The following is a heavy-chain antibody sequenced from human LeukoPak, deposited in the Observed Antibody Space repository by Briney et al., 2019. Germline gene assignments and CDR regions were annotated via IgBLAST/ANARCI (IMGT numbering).Heavy chain of an antibody. CDR3: AREGIAGEEYYYYGVDV. D-gene: IGHD6-13*01. Sequence: PSETLSLTCTVSGGSISSYYWSWTRQPAGKGLEWIGRIYTSGSTNYNPSLKSRVTMSVDTSKNQFSLKLSSVTAADTAVYYCAREGIAGEEYYYYGVDVWGQGTTVTVSS. V-gene: IGHV4-4*07. CDR1: GGSISSYY. J-gene: IGHJ6*02. CDR2: IYTSGST.